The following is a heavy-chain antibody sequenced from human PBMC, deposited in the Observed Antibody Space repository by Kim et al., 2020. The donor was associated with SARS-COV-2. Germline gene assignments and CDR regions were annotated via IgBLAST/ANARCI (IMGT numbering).Heavy chain of an antibody. V-gene: IGHV3-30*04. J-gene: IGHJ4*02. CDR3: ARETANRSSYFDY. CDR2: ISYDGSNK. CDR1: GFTFSSYA. Sequence: GGSLRLSCAASGFTFSSYAMHWVRQAPGKGLEWVAVISYDGSNKYYADSVKGRFTISRDNSKNTLYLQMNSLRAEDTAVYYCARETANRSSYFDYWGQGTLVTVSS.